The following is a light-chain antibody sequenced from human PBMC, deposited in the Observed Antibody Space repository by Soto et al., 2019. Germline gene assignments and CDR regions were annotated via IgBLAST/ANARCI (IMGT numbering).Light chain of an antibody. CDR1: SSDVGGYSY. CDR3: SSFTSSSTVV. CDR2: DVS. V-gene: IGLV2-14*03. Sequence: QSALTQPASVSGSPGQSITISCTGTSSDVGGYSYVSWYQHHPGKAPKLMIYDVSNWPSGVSNRFSGSKSGNTASLTISGLQAEDEADYYCSSFTSSSTVVFGGGTKLTVL. J-gene: IGLJ2*01.